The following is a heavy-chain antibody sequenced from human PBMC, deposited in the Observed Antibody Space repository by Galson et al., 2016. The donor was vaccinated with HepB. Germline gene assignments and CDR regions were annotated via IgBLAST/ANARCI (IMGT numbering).Heavy chain of an antibody. CDR3: AKDFGISILVVAPGFDY. CDR1: GFTFSNYA. CDR2: ISGSDDST. D-gene: IGHD3-22*01. V-gene: IGHV3-23*01. J-gene: IGHJ4*02. Sequence: SLRLSCAASGFTFSNYAMSWVRQAPGKGLEWVSSISGSDDSTYYVDSVKGRFTISRDHSKNTLYLQMKNLRGEDTAVYYCAKDFGISILVVAPGFDYWGQGTLVTVSS.